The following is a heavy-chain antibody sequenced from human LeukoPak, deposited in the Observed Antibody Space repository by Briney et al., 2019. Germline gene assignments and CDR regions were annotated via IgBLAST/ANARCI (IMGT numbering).Heavy chain of an antibody. CDR2: INPNSGGT. J-gene: IGHJ6*02. V-gene: IGHV1-2*06. Sequence: GASVKVSCKASGYTFTSYGISWVRQAPGQGLEWMGRINPNSGGTNYAQKFQGRVTMTRDTSISTAYMELSRLRSDDAAVYYCALVPAGGMDVWGQGTTVTVSS. CDR3: ALVPAGGMDV. D-gene: IGHD2-2*01. CDR1: GYTFTSYG.